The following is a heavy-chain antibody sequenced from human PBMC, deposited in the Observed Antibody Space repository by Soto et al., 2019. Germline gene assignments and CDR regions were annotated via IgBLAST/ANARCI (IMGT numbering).Heavy chain of an antibody. D-gene: IGHD5-12*01. CDR1: GYTFNTYD. Sequence: QVQLVQSGAEVKKPGASVRVSCEASGYTFNTYDINWVRQTTGQGLGWMGWMNPNSGNTGYVQKFQGRVTMTRDTSISSVYMELSSLSSDDTAVYYCARGLIVAGVRYFVSWGQGTLVTVSA. J-gene: IGHJ5*01. V-gene: IGHV1-8*01. CDR2: MNPNSGNT. CDR3: ARGLIVAGVRYFVS.